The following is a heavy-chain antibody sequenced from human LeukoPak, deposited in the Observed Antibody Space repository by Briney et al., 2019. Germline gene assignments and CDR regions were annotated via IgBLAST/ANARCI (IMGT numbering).Heavy chain of an antibody. CDR2: IMPIFATT. V-gene: IGHV1-69*13. D-gene: IGHD7-27*01. J-gene: IGHJ4*02. CDR3: ASGSGAVDY. Sequence: AASVKVSCKASGGTFNRNGISWVRQAPGQGLEWMGGIMPIFATTTYAQRFQGRVTITADESTSTVYMELTSLRSVDTAVYFCASGSGAVDYWGQGTLVTVSS. CDR1: GGTFNRNG.